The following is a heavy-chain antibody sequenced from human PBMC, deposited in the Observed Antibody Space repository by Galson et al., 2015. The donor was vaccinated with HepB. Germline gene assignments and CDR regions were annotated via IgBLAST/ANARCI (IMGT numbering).Heavy chain of an antibody. CDR3: AAVEAEAPDWYFDL. CDR2: IVVGSGNT. CDR1: GFTFTSSA. J-gene: IGHJ2*01. Sequence: SVKVSCKASGFTFTSSAMQWVRQARGQRLEWIGWIVVGSGNTNYAQKFQERVTITRDMSTSTAYMELSSLRSEDTAVYYCAAVEAEAPDWYFDLWGRGTLVTVSS. V-gene: IGHV1-58*02.